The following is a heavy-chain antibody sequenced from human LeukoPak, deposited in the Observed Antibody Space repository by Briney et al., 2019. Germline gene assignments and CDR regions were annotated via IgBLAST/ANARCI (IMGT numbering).Heavy chain of an antibody. V-gene: IGHV1-69*13. CDR1: GGTFSSYA. CDR2: IIPIFGTA. J-gene: IGHJ6*03. Sequence: GASLKLSCKASGGTFSSYAISWVRQAPGQGLEWMGGIIPIFGTANYAQKFQGRVTITADESTSTAHMELSSLRSEDTAVYYCARSPGSVVVPAVTGGYYYYMDVWSKGTTVTVSS. CDR3: ARSPGSVVVPAVTGGYYYYMDV. D-gene: IGHD2-2*01.